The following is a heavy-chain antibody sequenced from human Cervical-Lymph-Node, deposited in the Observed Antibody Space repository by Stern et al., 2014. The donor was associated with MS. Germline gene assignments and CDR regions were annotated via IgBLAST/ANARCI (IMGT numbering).Heavy chain of an antibody. CDR1: GGTFTTSA. D-gene: IGHD3-10*01. V-gene: IGHV1-69*01. CDR2: GIPVIGAS. Sequence: QLVQSGAEVKQPGSSVKVSCRASGGTFTTSAISWVRQAPGQGLEWVGGGIPVIGASNYAQRLQGRITITADESTSTVYMEVSDLREEDTAIYYCARSRGFGELAYNSWGQGTLVTVSS. J-gene: IGHJ5*02. CDR3: ARSRGFGELAYNS.